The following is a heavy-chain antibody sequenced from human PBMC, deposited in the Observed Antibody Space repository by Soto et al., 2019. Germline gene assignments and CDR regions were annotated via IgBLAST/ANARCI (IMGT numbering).Heavy chain of an antibody. Sequence: GGSLRLSCAASGFTFSSYSMNWVRQAPGKGLEWVPYISSSSSAIFYADSVKGRFTISTDNAKNSLYLQMNSLRAEDTAVYYCARDLSHYDILTGYYTGGMDVWGQGTTVTVSS. CDR3: ARDLSHYDILTGYYTGGMDV. CDR2: ISSSSSAI. J-gene: IGHJ6*02. CDR1: GFTFSSYS. V-gene: IGHV3-48*01. D-gene: IGHD3-9*01.